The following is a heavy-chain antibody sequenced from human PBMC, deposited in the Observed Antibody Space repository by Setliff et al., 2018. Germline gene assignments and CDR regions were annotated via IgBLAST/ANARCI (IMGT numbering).Heavy chain of an antibody. V-gene: IGHV4-59*01. D-gene: IGHD3-3*01. CDR1: GVSISSYY. CDR3: ARLSWNGLRYFGLDV. J-gene: IGHJ6*02. Sequence: PSETLSLTCNVSGVSISSYYWSWIRQAPGKGLESLGYIQNSGGINYNPSLKSRVTISVGTSTNQFSLKLTSVTAADTAVYYCARLSWNGLRYFGLDVWGQGTTVTVSS. CDR2: IQNSGGI.